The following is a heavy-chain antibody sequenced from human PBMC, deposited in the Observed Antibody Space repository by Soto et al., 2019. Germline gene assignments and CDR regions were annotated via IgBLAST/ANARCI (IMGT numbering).Heavy chain of an antibody. CDR2: ISSSSSYI. V-gene: IGHV3-21*01. CDR3: ARDGDYYGSGSYLLTLYRHYFYGMDV. Sequence: EVQLVESGGGLVKPGGSLRLSCAASGFTFSSYSMNWVRQAPGKGLEWVSSISSSSSYIYYADSVKGRFTISRDNAKNSLYLQMNSLRAEDTAVYYCARDGDYYGSGSYLLTLYRHYFYGMDVWGQGTTVTVSS. D-gene: IGHD3-10*01. CDR1: GFTFSSYS. J-gene: IGHJ6*02.